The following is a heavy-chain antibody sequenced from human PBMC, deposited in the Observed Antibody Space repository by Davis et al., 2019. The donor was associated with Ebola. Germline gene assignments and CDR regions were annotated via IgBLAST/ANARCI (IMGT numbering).Heavy chain of an antibody. CDR3: ARSHPGDPYAFDY. J-gene: IGHJ4*02. V-gene: IGHV4-59*01. CDR1: GGSISSYY. CDR2: IYYSGST. Sequence: PSETLSLTCTVSGGSISSYYWSWIRQPPGKGLEWIGYIYYSGSTNYNPSLKSRVTISVDTSKNQFSLKLSSVTAADTAVYYCARSHPGDPYAFDYWGQGTLVTVSS. D-gene: IGHD7-27*01.